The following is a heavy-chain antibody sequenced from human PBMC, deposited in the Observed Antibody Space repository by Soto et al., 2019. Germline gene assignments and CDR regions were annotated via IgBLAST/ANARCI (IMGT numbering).Heavy chain of an antibody. CDR3: GRESSWYTLVYMDV. J-gene: IGHJ6*03. D-gene: IGHD6-13*01. CDR1: GFTFSSYG. Sequence: QVQLVESGGGVVQPGRSLRLSCAASGFTFSSYGMHWVRQAPGKGLEWVAVIWYDGSNKYYADSVKGRFTISRDNSKNTLYLQMNSLRAEDTAVYYCGRESSWYTLVYMDVWGKGTTVTVSS. V-gene: IGHV3-33*01. CDR2: IWYDGSNK.